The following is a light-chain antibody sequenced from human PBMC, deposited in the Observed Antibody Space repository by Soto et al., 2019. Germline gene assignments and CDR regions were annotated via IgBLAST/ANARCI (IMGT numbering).Light chain of an antibody. Sequence: QSLLTQPASVSGSPVPSISVCRTGTSSDVGAYLVVSGYQHPTGKAPKVMIYEGTNRPSAVSNRYSGSKSGNTASLTISGLQAEDEAVYCCCSNTSTSTYFFGTWPTVTVL. CDR1: SSDVGAYLV. CDR3: CSNTSTSTYF. J-gene: IGLJ1*01. CDR2: EGT. V-gene: IGLV2-14*01.